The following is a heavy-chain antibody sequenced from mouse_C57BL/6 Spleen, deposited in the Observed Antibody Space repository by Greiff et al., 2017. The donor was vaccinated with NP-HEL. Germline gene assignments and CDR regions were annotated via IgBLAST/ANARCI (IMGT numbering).Heavy chain of an antibody. D-gene: IGHD1-1*01. CDR1: GFTFSSYA. Sequence: EVMLVESGGGLVKPGGSLKLSCAASGFTFSSYAMSWVRQTPEKRLEWVATISDGGSYTYYPDNVKGRFTISRDNAKNNLYLQMSHLKSEDTAMYYCAREGVYYYGSSPNWYFDVWGTGTTVTVSS. J-gene: IGHJ1*03. V-gene: IGHV5-4*01. CDR3: AREGVYYYGSSPNWYFDV. CDR2: ISDGGSYT.